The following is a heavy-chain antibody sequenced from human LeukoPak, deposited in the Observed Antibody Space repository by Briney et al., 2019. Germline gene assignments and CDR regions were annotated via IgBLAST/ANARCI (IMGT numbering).Heavy chain of an antibody. CDR1: GYTFTSYG. D-gene: IGHD4-17*01. J-gene: IGHJ5*02. CDR3: AGVRRVYGDHDWFDP. CDR2: ISAYNGNT. Sequence: ASVKVSCKASGYTFTSYGISWVRQAPGQGLEWMGWISAYNGNTNYAQKLQGRVTMTTDTSTSTAYMELRSLRSDDTAVYYCAGVRRVYGDHDWFDPWGRGTLVTVSS. V-gene: IGHV1-18*01.